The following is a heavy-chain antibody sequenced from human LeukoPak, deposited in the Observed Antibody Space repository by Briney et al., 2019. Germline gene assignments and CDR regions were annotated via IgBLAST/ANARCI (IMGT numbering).Heavy chain of an antibody. CDR2: IKQDGSEK. CDR1: GFTFSSYW. D-gene: IGHD5-12*01. J-gene: IGHJ4*02. CDR3: ARGPGYSGYDTFDY. Sequence: PGGSLRLSCAASGFTFSSYWMSWVRQAPGKGLEWVANIKQDGSEKYYVDSAKGRFTISRDNAKNSLYLQMNSLRAEDTAVYYCARGPGYSGYDTFDYWGQGTLVTVSS. V-gene: IGHV3-7*03.